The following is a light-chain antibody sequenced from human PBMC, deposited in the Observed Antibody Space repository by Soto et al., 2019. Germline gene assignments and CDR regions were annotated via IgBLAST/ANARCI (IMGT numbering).Light chain of an antibody. Sequence: DIQMTQSPSSVSASVGDRVTITCRASQGVTSWLAWYQHKPGKAPKLLISATSTLESGVPSRFSGSGFGTDFTLTISSLQSEDFATYYCLQANSFPITFGQGTRLEIK. CDR2: ATS. J-gene: IGKJ5*01. CDR3: LQANSFPIT. V-gene: IGKV1-12*01. CDR1: QGVTSW.